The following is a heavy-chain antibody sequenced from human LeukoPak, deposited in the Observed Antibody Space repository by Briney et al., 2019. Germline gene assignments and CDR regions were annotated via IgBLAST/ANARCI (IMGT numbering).Heavy chain of an antibody. CDR2: IYPGDSDT. D-gene: IGHD3-22*01. CDR1: GYSFTSYW. Sequence: GESLKISCKGSGYSFTSYWIGWVRQMPGKALGWMGIIYPGDSDTRYSPSFQGQVTISADKSISTAYLQWSSLKASDTAMYYCARAQVNYYDSSGSETHYDYYYLDVWGKGTTVTVSS. V-gene: IGHV5-51*01. J-gene: IGHJ6*03. CDR3: ARAQVNYYDSSGSETHYDYYYLDV.